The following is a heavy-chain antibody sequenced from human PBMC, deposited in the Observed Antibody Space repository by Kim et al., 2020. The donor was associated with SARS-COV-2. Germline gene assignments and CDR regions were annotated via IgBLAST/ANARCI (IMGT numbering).Heavy chain of an antibody. CDR3: ARHEFTMIVGPFDY. D-gene: IGHD3-22*01. Sequence: RPSFQGHVTISADKSISTAYLQWSSLKASDTAMYYCARHEFTMIVGPFDYWGQGTLVTVSS. J-gene: IGHJ4*02. V-gene: IGHV5-10-1*01.